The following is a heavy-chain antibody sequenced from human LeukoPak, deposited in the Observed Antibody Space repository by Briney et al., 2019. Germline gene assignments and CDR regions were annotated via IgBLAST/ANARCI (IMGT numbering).Heavy chain of an antibody. J-gene: IGHJ5*02. CDR2: INHSGST. D-gene: IGHD2-2*01. CDR1: GGSFSGYY. CDR3: ARGIGYCSSTSCYGGWFDP. V-gene: IGHV4-34*01. Sequence: SETLSLTCAVYGGSFSGYYWSWIRQPPGKGLEWIGEINHSGSTNYNPSLKSRVTVSVDTSKNQFSLKLSSVTAADTAVYYCARGIGYCSSTSCYGGWFDPWGQGTPVTVSS.